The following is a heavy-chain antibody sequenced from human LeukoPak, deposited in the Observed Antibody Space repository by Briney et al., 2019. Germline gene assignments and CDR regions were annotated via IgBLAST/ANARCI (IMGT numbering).Heavy chain of an antibody. CDR1: GDSISSDY. CDR3: ASASGY. Sequence: SETLSLTCSVSGDSISSDYWSWIQQLAGKGLEWIGRIYTTGSANYNPSLKSRVTMSVDMSKNQFSLKLSSVTAADTAVYYCASASGYWGQGTLVTVSS. D-gene: IGHD6-19*01. V-gene: IGHV4-4*07. J-gene: IGHJ4*02. CDR2: IYTTGSA.